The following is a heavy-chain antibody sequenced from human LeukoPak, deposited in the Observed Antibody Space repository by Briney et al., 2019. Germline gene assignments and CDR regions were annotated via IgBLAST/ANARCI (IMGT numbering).Heavy chain of an antibody. CDR2: ISSSGSYI. Sequence: GGSLRLSCAASGFTFSSYSMNWVRQAPGKGLEWVSSISSSGSYIYYADSVKGRFTISRDNAKNSLYLQMNSLRAEDTAVYYCARDRSVCSSTSCYKYAFDIWGQGTMVTVSS. D-gene: IGHD2-2*02. V-gene: IGHV3-21*01. CDR1: GFTFSSYS. CDR3: ARDRSVCSSTSCYKYAFDI. J-gene: IGHJ3*02.